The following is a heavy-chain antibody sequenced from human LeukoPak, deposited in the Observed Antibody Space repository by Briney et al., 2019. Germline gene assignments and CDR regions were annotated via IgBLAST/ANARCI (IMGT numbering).Heavy chain of an antibody. CDR1: GGSISSSNYY. Sequence: SETLSLTCTVSGGSISSSNYYWSWIRQPPGKGLEWIGSIYYSGTTYYNPSLKSRVTMSVDTSKNQFSLKLSSVTAADTAVYYCARQTFLPYDFDYWGQGTLVTVSS. V-gene: IGHV4-39*01. D-gene: IGHD3-16*01. CDR2: IYYSGTT. J-gene: IGHJ4*02. CDR3: ARQTFLPYDFDY.